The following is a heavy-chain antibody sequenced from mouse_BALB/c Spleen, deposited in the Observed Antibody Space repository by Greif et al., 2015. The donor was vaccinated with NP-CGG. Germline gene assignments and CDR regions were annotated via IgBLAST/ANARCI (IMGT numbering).Heavy chain of an antibody. CDR1: GYTFTSYW. CDR3: TRSGLGYYFDY. V-gene: IGHV1-69*02. J-gene: IGHJ2*01. CDR2: IYPSDSYT. Sequence: QVQLQQSGAELVRPGASVKLSCKASGYTFTSYWINWVKQRPGQGLEWIGNIYPSDSYTNYNQKFKDKATLTVDKSSSTAYMQLSSPTSEDSAVYYCTRSGLGYYFDYWGQGTTLTVSS. D-gene: IGHD4-1*01.